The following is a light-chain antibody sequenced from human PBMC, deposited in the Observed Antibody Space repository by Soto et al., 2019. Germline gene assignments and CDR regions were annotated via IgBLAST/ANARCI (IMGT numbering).Light chain of an antibody. CDR1: SSDVGNYNY. CDR3: SSYSSTKPRV. V-gene: IGLV2-14*01. CDR2: EVR. Sequence: QSALTQPASVSGSPGQSITISCTGTSSDVGNYNYVSWYQHHPGKAPKVMIYEVRNRPSGVSNRFSGSKSGNTASLTISGLQAEDEADYYCSSYSSTKPRVFGTGTKVTVL. J-gene: IGLJ1*01.